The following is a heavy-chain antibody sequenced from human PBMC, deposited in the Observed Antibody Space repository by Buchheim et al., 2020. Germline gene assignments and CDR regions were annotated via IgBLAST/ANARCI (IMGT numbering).Heavy chain of an antibody. CDR3: AKGYDFWSGSLEC. J-gene: IGHJ4*02. Sequence: EVQLLESGGGLVQPGGSLRLSCAASGFSFSGYAMSWVRQAPGRGLEWVSSISGSCGTTFYADSVKGRFSISRDNSKNTLYLQMNSLRAEDTAVYFCAKGYDFWSGSLECWGQGTL. V-gene: IGHV3-23*01. CDR2: ISGSCGTT. CDR1: GFSFSGYA. D-gene: IGHD3-3*01.